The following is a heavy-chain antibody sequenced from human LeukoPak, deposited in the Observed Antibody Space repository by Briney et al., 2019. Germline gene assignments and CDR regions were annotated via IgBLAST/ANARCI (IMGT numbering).Heavy chain of an antibody. CDR2: INHSGSTNYN. V-gene: IGHV4-34*01. D-gene: IGHD2-2*01. J-gene: IGHJ4*02. Sequence: PSETLSLTCAVYGGSFSNYYWSWIRQPPGKGLEWIGEINHSGSTNYNNYNPPLKSRVTISVDTSKNQFSLKLSSVTAADTAVYYCARHAGPAVVVPAAIDYWGQGTLVTVSS. CDR1: GGSFSNYY. CDR3: ARHAGPAVVVPAAIDY.